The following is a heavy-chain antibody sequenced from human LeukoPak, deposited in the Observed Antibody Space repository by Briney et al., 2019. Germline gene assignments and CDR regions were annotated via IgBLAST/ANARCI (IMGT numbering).Heavy chain of an antibody. V-gene: IGHV3-30-3*01. D-gene: IGHD3-10*01. CDR3: ARDSWFGESLFNYYGLDV. CDR1: GFTFTSYA. J-gene: IGHJ6*02. CDR2: ISYDEGNK. Sequence: PGRSLRLSCAASGFTFTSYAMHWVRQAPGKGLEWVAVISYDEGNKYCADSVKGRFTISRDNSKNTLYLQMNSLRPDDTAVYFCARDSWFGESLFNYYGLDVWGQGTTVTVSS.